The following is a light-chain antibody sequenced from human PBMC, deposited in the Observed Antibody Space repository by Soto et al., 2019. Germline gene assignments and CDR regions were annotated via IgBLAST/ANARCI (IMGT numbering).Light chain of an antibody. CDR1: QSVGGS. J-gene: IGKJ1*01. V-gene: IGKV3-15*01. CDR2: GAS. Sequence: EIVMTQSPATLSVSPGEKATLSCRASQSVGGSLAWYQQKPGQAPGLLIYGASTRATCVPARFSGSGSGTEFTLTISSLQSEDFAVYYCQQYRNWPRTFGQGTKV. CDR3: QQYRNWPRT.